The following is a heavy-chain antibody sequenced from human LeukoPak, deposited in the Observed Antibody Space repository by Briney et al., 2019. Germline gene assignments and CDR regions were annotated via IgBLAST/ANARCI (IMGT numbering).Heavy chain of an antibody. J-gene: IGHJ5*02. CDR1: GGSINSYY. CDR3: AREDQLLTEWFDP. CDR2: IYYSGST. V-gene: IGHV4-59*01. Sequence: SETLSLTCTVSGGSINSYYWSWIRQPPGKGLEWIGYIYYSGSTNYNPSLKSRVTISVDTSKNQFSLKLSSVTAADTAVYYCAREDQLLTEWFDPWGQGTLVTVSS. D-gene: IGHD2-2*01.